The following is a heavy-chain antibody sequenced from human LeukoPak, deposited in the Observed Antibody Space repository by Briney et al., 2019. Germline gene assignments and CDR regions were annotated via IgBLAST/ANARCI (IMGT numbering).Heavy chain of an antibody. CDR3: AKDISQRCSDGSCYSDVVFQH. CDR2: ISWDGGST. J-gene: IGHJ1*01. V-gene: IGHV3-43D*04. D-gene: IGHD2-15*01. CDR1: GFTFDDYA. Sequence: AGGSLRLSCAASGFTFDDYAMHWVRQAPGKGLEWVSLISWDGGSTYYADSVKGRFTISRDNSKNSLYLQMNSLRAEDTALYYCAKDISQRCSDGSCYSDVVFQHWGQGTLVTVSS.